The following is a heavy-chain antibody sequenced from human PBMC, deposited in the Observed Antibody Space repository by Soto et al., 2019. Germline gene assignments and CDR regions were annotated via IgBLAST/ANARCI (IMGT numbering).Heavy chain of an antibody. J-gene: IGHJ4*02. D-gene: IGHD2-2*01. V-gene: IGHV4-4*02. CDR3: ASDQGRVPGA. CDR2: IYHSGST. CDR1: GGSISSDNW. Sequence: QVQLQESGPGLVRPSGTLSLTCAVSGGSISSDNWWSWVRQPPGKGLEWIGEIYHSGSTNYSPSRKSRVTMSVVPSKNLFSLTLNSVTAADTVFYYCASDQGRVPGAWGQGTLVSVSS.